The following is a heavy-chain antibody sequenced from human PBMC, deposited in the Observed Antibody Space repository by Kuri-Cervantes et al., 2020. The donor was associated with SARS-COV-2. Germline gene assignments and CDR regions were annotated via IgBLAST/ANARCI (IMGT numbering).Heavy chain of an antibody. J-gene: IGHJ5*02. CDR3: AKVGQQLVPAWFDP. CDR1: GFSFSAYG. CDR2: IEYDGSSK. V-gene: IGHV3-30*02. D-gene: IGHD6-13*01. Sequence: GGSLRLSCAASGFSFSAYGMYWVRQAPGKGLEWVAFIEYDGSSKYYADSVTGRFTVSRENSKNSLFLHMDSLRGEDTAVYYCAKVGQQLVPAWFDPWGQGTLVTVSS.